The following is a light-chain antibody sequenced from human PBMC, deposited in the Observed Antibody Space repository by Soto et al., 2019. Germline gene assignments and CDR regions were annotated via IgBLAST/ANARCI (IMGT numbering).Light chain of an antibody. CDR3: MQALQTPLT. J-gene: IGKJ3*01. Sequence: DIVMTQSPLSLPVTPGEPASISCSSSQSLLHTNGYNYLDWYLQKPGQSPQLLIYLGSNRASGVPDRFSGSGSDTDFTLKITKVEAEDVGVYYCMQALQTPLTFGPGTNVNIK. CDR1: QSLLHTNGYNY. V-gene: IGKV2-28*01. CDR2: LGS.